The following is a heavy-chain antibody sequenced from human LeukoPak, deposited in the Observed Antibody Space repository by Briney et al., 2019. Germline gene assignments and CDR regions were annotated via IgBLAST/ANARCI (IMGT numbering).Heavy chain of an antibody. Sequence: GVSLRLSCPASGFTFGDYAMSWFRQAPGKGLEWVAFIRSKAYGGTTEYAASVKGRFTISRDDSKSIAYLQMNSLKTDDTAVYYCGRDSGGLGTIDYWGQGTLVTVSS. J-gene: IGHJ4*02. CDR1: GFTFGDYA. V-gene: IGHV3-49*03. CDR2: IRSKAYGGTT. CDR3: GRDSGGLGTIDY. D-gene: IGHD2-15*01.